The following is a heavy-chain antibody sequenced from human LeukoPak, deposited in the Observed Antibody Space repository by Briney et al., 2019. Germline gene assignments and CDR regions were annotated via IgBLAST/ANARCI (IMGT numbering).Heavy chain of an antibody. J-gene: IGHJ4*02. CDR3: VRGIDY. CDR2: INTDGSEI. CDR1: GFAFSSYW. V-gene: IGHV3-7*03. Sequence: GGSLRLSCAASGFAFSSYWMSWVRQAPVKGLEWVANINTDGSEIYYVDSVKGRFTISRDNAKNSLYLQMSSLSGEDTAIYYCVRGIDYWGQGTLVTVS.